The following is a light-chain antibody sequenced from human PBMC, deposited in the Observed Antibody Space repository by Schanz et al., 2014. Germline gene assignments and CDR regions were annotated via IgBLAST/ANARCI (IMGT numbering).Light chain of an antibody. CDR2: DDS. CDR1: DIGSKS. Sequence: SYELTQPPSVSVAPGQTARLTCGGNDIGSKSVYWYQQKPGQAPVLVIYDDSDRPSGIPERFSGSNSGNTATLTISRVEAGDEADYYCQVWDNRDGHVIFGGGTKLTVL. V-gene: IGLV3-21*02. J-gene: IGLJ2*01. CDR3: QVWDNRDGHVI.